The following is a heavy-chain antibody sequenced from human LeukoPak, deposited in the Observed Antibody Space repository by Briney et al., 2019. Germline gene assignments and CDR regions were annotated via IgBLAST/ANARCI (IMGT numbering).Heavy chain of an antibody. J-gene: IGHJ6*03. CDR2: IKQDGSEK. Sequence: PGGSLRLSCAASGFTFSRYWMSWVRQAPGKGLEWVANIKQDGSEKYYVDSVKGRFTISGDNAKNSLYLQMNSLRAEDTAVYYCARERGDNYDILDQASYYYMDVWGKGTTVTVSS. CDR3: ARERGDNYDILDQASYYYMDV. D-gene: IGHD3-9*01. V-gene: IGHV3-7*01. CDR1: GFTFSRYW.